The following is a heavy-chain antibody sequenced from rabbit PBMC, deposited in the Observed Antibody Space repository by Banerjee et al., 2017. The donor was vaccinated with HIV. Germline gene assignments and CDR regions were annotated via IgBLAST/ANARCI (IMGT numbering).Heavy chain of an antibody. CDR3: ARGYGGYGWTTRLAL. J-gene: IGHJ6*01. D-gene: IGHD6-1*01. CDR2: IDTSYGNT. CDR1: GFTISSSYW. Sequence: QEQLEESGGDLVKPEGSLTLFCKVSGFTISSSYWICWVRQAPGKGLEWIACIDTSYGNTAYASWAKGRFTISKTSSTSVTLQMTSLTAADTATYFCARGYGGYGWTTRLALWGPGTLVTVS. V-gene: IGHV1S45*01.